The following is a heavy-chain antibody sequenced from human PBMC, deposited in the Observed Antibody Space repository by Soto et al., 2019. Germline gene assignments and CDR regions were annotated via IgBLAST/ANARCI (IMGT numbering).Heavy chain of an antibody. V-gene: IGHV3-30*18. D-gene: IGHD1-26*01. CDR3: AKDNQSPWELFPAFDY. Sequence: GGSLRLSCAASGFNFSSYCMHWVSQAPGKGLEWVAVISYDGSNKYYADSVKGRFTISRDNSKNTLYLQMNSLRAEDTAVYYCAKDNQSPWELFPAFDYWGQGTLVTVSS. J-gene: IGHJ4*02. CDR1: GFNFSSYC. CDR2: ISYDGSNK.